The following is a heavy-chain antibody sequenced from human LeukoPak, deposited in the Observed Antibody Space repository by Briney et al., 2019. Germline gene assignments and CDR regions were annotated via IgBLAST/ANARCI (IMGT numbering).Heavy chain of an antibody. Sequence: GGSLRLSCAASGFTFSSYWMSWVRQAPGKGLEWVANIKQDGSEKYYVDSVKGRFTISRDNAKNSLYLQMNSLKAEDTAVYYCARDVRGYSLDYWGQGTLVTVSS. CDR1: GFTFSSYW. CDR3: ARDVRGYSLDY. D-gene: IGHD5-18*01. J-gene: IGHJ4*02. CDR2: IKQDGSEK. V-gene: IGHV3-7*01.